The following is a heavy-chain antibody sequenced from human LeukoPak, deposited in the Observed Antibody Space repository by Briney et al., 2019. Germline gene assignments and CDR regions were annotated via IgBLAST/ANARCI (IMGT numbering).Heavy chain of an antibody. Sequence: GASVKVSCKAFGYTFTNFGITWVRQAPGQGLEWMGRIIPILGIANYAQKFQGRVTITADKSTSTAYMELSSLRSEDTAVYYCAIAVVPSTVTTPMGYWGQGTLVTVSS. CDR3: AIAVVPSTVTTPMGY. CDR2: IIPILGIA. J-gene: IGHJ4*02. D-gene: IGHD4-17*01. CDR1: GYTFTNFG. V-gene: IGHV1-69*04.